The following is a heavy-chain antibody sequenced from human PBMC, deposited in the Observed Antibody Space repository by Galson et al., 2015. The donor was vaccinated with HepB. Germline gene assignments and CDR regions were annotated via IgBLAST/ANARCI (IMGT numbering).Heavy chain of an antibody. V-gene: IGHV3-30*04. CDR1: GFIITNYA. CDR3: ARDRGRYDFSSGYYNYYSYVMDV. D-gene: IGHD3-3*01. CDR2: ISYDGSNE. Sequence: SLRLSCAASGFIITNYAMHWVRQVPGKGLEWVAIISYDGSNEYYADSVKGRFTISRDNSKNTLNLQMNSLRAEDTAMYYCARDRGRYDFSSGYYNYYSYVMDVWGQGTTVTVSS. J-gene: IGHJ6*02.